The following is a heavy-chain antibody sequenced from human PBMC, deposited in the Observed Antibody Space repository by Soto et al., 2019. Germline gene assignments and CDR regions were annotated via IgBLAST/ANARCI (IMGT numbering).Heavy chain of an antibody. CDR3: ARGRFARPYYYYYYMDV. Sequence: SETLSLTCAVYGGSFSGYYWSWIRQPPGKGLEWIGEINHSGSTNYNPSLKSRVTISVDTSKNQFSLKLSSVTAADTAVYYCARGRFARPYYYYYYMDVWGKGTTVTVSS. CDR1: GGSFSGYY. D-gene: IGHD3-3*01. V-gene: IGHV4-34*01. CDR2: INHSGST. J-gene: IGHJ6*03.